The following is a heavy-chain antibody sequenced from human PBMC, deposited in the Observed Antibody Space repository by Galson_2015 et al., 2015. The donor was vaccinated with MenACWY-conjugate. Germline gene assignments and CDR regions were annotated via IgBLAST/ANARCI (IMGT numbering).Heavy chain of an antibody. CDR1: GLSLSSHAEL. Sequence: PALVKPTQTLTLTCTFSGLSLSSHAELVGWVRQPPGKAPEWLAFVYWNDDKRYSPSLRSRLTITKDTSRNQVVLTMTNTDPADTSIFYCAYRTHVTSVDFWGQGTLVTVSS. V-gene: IGHV2-5*01. D-gene: IGHD2-21*02. J-gene: IGHJ4*02. CDR3: AYRTHVTSVDF. CDR2: VYWNDDK.